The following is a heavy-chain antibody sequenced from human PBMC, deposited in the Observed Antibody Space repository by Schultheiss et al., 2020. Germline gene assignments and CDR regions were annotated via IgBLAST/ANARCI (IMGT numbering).Heavy chain of an antibody. CDR3: ASNPLGTIFGVVIVYYFDY. J-gene: IGHJ4*02. Sequence: SETLSLTCAVYGGSFSGYYWSWIRQPPGKRLEWIGDIYYSGSTYYNPSLKSRVTISVDTSKNQFSLKLSSVTAADTAVYYCASNPLGTIFGVVIVYYFDYWGQGTLVTVSS. CDR2: IYYSGST. D-gene: IGHD3-3*01. V-gene: IGHV4-34*01. CDR1: GGSFSGYY.